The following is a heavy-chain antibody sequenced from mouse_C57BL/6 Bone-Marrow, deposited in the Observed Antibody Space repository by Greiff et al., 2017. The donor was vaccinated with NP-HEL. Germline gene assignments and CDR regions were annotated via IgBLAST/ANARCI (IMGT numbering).Heavy chain of an antibody. CDR1: GFTFSSYA. Sequence: EVKLVESGGGLVKPGGSLKLSCAASGFTFSSYAMSWVRQTPEKRLEWVATISDGGSYTYYPDNVKGRFTISRDNAKNNLYLQMSHLKSEDTAMYYCARDYYDYDKGPYAMDYWGQGTSVTVSS. CDR2: ISDGGSYT. J-gene: IGHJ4*01. D-gene: IGHD2-4*01. V-gene: IGHV5-4*01. CDR3: ARDYYDYDKGPYAMDY.